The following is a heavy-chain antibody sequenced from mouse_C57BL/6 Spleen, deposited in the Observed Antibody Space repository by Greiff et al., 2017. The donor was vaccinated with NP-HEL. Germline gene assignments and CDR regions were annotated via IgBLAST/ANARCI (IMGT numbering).Heavy chain of an antibody. V-gene: IGHV1-76*01. CDR1: GYTFTDYY. CDR2: IYPGSGNT. CDR3: ARSIITTVVDWYFDV. Sequence: VQLQESGAELVRPGASVKLSCKASGYTFTDYYINWVKQRPGQGLEWIARIYPGSGNTYYNEKFKGKATLTAEKSSSTAYMQLSSLTSEDSAVYFCARSIITTVVDWYFDVWGTGTTVTVSS. D-gene: IGHD1-1*01. J-gene: IGHJ1*03.